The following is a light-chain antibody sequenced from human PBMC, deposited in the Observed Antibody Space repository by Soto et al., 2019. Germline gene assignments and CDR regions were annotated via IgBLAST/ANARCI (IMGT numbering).Light chain of an antibody. CDR2: DAS. Sequence: DIQMTQSPSSLSASVGDTVTITCQASQDISNYLNWYQQKPGKPPRLLIFDASRLQTGVPARFSGSGSGTDFSFTIGRLQPEDIATYYCQQFDNLPLTFGGGTRVEI. CDR1: QDISNY. V-gene: IGKV1-33*01. J-gene: IGKJ4*01. CDR3: QQFDNLPLT.